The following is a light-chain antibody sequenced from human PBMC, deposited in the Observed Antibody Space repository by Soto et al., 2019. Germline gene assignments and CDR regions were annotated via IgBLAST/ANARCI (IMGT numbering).Light chain of an antibody. CDR2: AAS. V-gene: IGKV1-39*01. CDR3: QQSYSTPYT. J-gene: IGKJ2*01. CDR1: QSISSY. Sequence: DIQMTQSPSSLSASVGDRVTITCRASQSISSYLNWYQQKPGKAPKLLIYAASSLQSGVPARFSDRGSGTDFALTISSLQPEDFATYYCQQSYSTPYTFGQGTQVEIK.